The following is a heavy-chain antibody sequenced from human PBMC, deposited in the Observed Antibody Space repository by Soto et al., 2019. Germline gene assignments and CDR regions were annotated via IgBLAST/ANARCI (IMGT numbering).Heavy chain of an antibody. CDR3: ARGRSSPNFDP. V-gene: IGHV1-69*01. Sequence: QVQLVQSGAEVRKPGSSVKVSCKISGGTFTNYVISWLRQAPGQGLEWRGGLIPIFGAANLAQKFQGRVTITADESTSTVNMELSSPTSEDTAVYYCARGRSSPNFDPWGQGTVVTVSS. CDR1: GGTFTNYV. D-gene: IGHD6-6*01. CDR2: LIPIFGAA. J-gene: IGHJ5*02.